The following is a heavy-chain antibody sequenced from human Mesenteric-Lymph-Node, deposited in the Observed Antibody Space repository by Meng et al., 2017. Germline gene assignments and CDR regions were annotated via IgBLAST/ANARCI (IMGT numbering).Heavy chain of an antibody. J-gene: IGHJ4*02. D-gene: IGHD2-2*01. CDR2: ITNRGST. CDR3: ARGGYCSSTSCPRPLY. CDR1: GGSFSDYY. Sequence: QVQLQQWGTGLLKPSETLCLTCAVYGGSFSDYYWSWIRQPPGKGLEWIREITNRGSTNYNPSLKSRVTISVDTSKNQLSLKLSSVTAAATAVYYCARGGYCSSTSCPRPLYWGQGTLVTVSS. V-gene: IGHV4-34*01.